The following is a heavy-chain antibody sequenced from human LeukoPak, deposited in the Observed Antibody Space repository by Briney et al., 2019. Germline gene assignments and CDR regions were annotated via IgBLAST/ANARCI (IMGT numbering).Heavy chain of an antibody. J-gene: IGHJ4*02. V-gene: IGHV3-11*04. CDR1: GFTVSSNY. D-gene: IGHD1-26*01. CDR2: ISSSGSTT. CDR3: ARDEVGGPLKY. Sequence: PGGSLRLSCTVSGFTVSSNYMSWIRQAPGKGLEWVSYISSSGSTTHYTDSVRGRFTISRDNAKNSLYLQMNSLRAEDTAVYYCARDEVGGPLKYWGQGILVTVSS.